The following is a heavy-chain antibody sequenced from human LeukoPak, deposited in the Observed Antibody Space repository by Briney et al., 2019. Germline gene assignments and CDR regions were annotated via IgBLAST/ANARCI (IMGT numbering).Heavy chain of an antibody. D-gene: IGHD3-10*01. V-gene: IGHV4-61*01. J-gene: IGHJ4*02. CDR3: ARQEYYGSGSYYNY. CDR2: IYYSGST. CDR1: GGSISSGSYY. Sequence: PSETLSLTCTVSGGSISSGSYYWSWIRQPPGKGLEWIGYIYYSGSTNYNPSLKSRVTISVDTSKNQFSLKLSSVTAADTAVYYCARQEYYGSGSYYNYWGQGTLVTVSS.